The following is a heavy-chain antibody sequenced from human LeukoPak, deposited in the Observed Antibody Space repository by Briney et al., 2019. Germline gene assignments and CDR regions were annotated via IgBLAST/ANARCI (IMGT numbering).Heavy chain of an antibody. D-gene: IGHD2-2*01. CDR1: GYTFTSYG. CDR3: ARDTPNIVVAPAANIWFDP. J-gene: IGHJ5*02. CDR2: ISAYNGNT. Sequence: ASVKVSCKASGYTFTSYGISWVRQAPGQGLEWMGWISAYNGNTNYAQKLQGRVTMTTDTSTSTAYMELRSLRSDDTAVYYCARDTPNIVVAPAANIWFDPWGQGTLVTVSS. V-gene: IGHV1-18*01.